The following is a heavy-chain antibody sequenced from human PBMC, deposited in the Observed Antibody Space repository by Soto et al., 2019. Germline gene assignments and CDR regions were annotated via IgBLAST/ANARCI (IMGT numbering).Heavy chain of an antibody. D-gene: IGHD2-2*02. J-gene: IGHJ6*02. CDR1: GFTFSSYS. CDR3: ARARCSSTSCYRVDYYYYGMDV. V-gene: IGHV3-21*01. Sequence: EVQLVESGGGLVKPGGSLRLSCAASGFTFSSYSMNWVRQAPGKGLEWVSSISSSSSYIYYEDSVKGRFTISRDNAKNSLYLQMNSLRAEDTAVYYCARARCSSTSCYRVDYYYYGMDVWGQGTTVTVSS. CDR2: ISSSSSYI.